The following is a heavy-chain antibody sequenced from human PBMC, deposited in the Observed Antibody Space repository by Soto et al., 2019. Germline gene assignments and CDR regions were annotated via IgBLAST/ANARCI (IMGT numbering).Heavy chain of an antibody. D-gene: IGHD3-22*01. Sequence: ETLSLTCTVSGGSISSYYWSWIRQSPGKGLEWAAYISHTGTTDYNPSLKSRLTISLDTSKNQFSLKLTSVTAADTAVYYCARGDYYDSSGPFSDAFDIWGQGTMVTVSS. CDR3: ARGDYYDSSGPFSDAFDI. CDR2: ISHTGTT. V-gene: IGHV4-59*01. J-gene: IGHJ3*02. CDR1: GGSISSYY.